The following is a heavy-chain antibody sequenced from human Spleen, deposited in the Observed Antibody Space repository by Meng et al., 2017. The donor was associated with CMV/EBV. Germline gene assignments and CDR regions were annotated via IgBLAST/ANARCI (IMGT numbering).Heavy chain of an antibody. V-gene: IGHV4-39*01. CDR3: ARRGSGGYYRMAFDY. J-gene: IGHJ4*02. CDR1: GGSISSSSYY. CDR2: IYYSGST. Sequence: SETLSLTCTVSGGSISSSSYYWGWIRQPPGKGLEWIGSIYYSGSTYYNPSLKSRVTISVDTSKNQFSLKLSSLTAADTAVYYCARRGSGGYYRMAFDYWGQGTLVTVSS. D-gene: IGHD1-26*01.